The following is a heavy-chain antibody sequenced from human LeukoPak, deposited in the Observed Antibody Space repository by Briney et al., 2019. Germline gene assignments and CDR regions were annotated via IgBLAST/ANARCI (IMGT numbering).Heavy chain of an antibody. CDR3: AKDDPKAYFDY. Sequence: GGSLRLSCAASGFTFNSYGMDWVRQAPGKGLEWVAFIRSDGSTKYYADSVKGRFTISRDNSKNTLHLQMNSLRADDTAVYYCAKDDPKAYFDYWGQGNLVTVSS. V-gene: IGHV3-30*02. J-gene: IGHJ4*02. CDR1: GFTFNSYG. CDR2: IRSDGSTK.